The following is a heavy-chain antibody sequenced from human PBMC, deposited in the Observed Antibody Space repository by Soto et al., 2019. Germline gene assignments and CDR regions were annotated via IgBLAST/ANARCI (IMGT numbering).Heavy chain of an antibody. CDR1: GGSISSGDYY. CDR3: ARDLHDCGDYEAQGIFDY. Sequence: SETLSLTCTVSGGSISSGDYYWSWIRQPPGKGLEWIGYIYYSGSTYYNPSLKSRVTISVDTSKNQFSLKRSSVTAADTAVYYCARDLHDCGDYEAQGIFDYWGQGTLVTVSS. CDR2: IYYSGST. V-gene: IGHV4-30-4*01. D-gene: IGHD4-17*01. J-gene: IGHJ4*02.